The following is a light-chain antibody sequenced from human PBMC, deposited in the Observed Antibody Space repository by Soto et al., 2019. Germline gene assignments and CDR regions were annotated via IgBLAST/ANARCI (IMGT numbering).Light chain of an antibody. V-gene: IGKV3-20*01. CDR1: KSVEFH. CDR3: QQYGSSTIT. J-gene: IGKJ5*01. Sequence: VLTQSPATLSLSPGKRATLSCRASKSVEFHLAWYRQKPGQAPRRLIYGASVRETGTPARFSGSGSGPEFTLAISRLEPEDFEVYYCQQYGSSTITFGQGTRLEIK. CDR2: GAS.